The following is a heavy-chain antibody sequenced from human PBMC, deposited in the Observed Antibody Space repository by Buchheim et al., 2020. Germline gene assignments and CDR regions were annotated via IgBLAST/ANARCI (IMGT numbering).Heavy chain of an antibody. CDR1: GGSFNGYY. CDR2: INHGGSI. V-gene: IGHV4-34*01. Sequence: QVQLQQWGAGLLKPSETLSLTCAVYGGSFNGYYWSWIRQPPGKGLEWIGEINHGGSISYNPSLKSRVTISVDTSKNQFSLKLSSVTAADTAVYYCARGDIAARLLNWGQGTL. J-gene: IGHJ4*02. D-gene: IGHD6-6*01. CDR3: ARGDIAARLLN.